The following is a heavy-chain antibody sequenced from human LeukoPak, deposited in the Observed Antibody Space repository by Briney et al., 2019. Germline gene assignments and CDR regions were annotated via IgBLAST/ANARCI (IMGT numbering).Heavy chain of an antibody. CDR2: ISPYNGNT. CDR1: GYNFISSG. V-gene: IGHV1-18*04. D-gene: IGHD3-3*01. CDR3: AREKSITIFGVVINYGMDV. Sequence: ASVKVSCKASGYNFISSGVTWVRQAPGQGLEWMGWISPYNGNTNFAQKLQGRVTMTTDTPTSTAYMELRSLTSDDTAVYYCAREKSITIFGVVINYGMDVWGQGTTVTVSS. J-gene: IGHJ6*02.